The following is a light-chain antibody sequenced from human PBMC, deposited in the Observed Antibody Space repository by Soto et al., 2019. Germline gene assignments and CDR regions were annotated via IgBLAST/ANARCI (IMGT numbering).Light chain of an antibody. CDR1: QSVSSSY. J-gene: IGKJ2*01. Sequence: EIVLTQSPGTLSFSPGERATLSCRASQSVSSSYLAWYQQKPGQAPRLLIYGASSRATGIPDRFSGSGSGTDITLTVSRLEPEDFAVYYCQQYGISPYTFGQGNKLEIK. CDR3: QQYGISPYT. V-gene: IGKV3-20*01. CDR2: GAS.